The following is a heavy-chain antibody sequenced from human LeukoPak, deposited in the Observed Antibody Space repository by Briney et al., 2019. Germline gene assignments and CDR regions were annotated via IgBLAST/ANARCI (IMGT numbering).Heavy chain of an antibody. Sequence: SVKVSCKASGGTFSSYAISWVRQAPGQGLEWMGGIIPIFGTANYAQKFQGRVTITTDESTSTAYMELSSLRSEDTAVYYCARAGVDNWNDVVAAFDIWGQGTVVTVSS. CDR2: IIPIFGTA. V-gene: IGHV1-69*05. CDR3: ARAGVDNWNDVVAAFDI. J-gene: IGHJ3*02. CDR1: GGTFSSYA. D-gene: IGHD1-1*01.